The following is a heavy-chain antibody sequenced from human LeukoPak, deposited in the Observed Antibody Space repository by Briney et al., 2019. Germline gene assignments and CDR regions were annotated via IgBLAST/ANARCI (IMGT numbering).Heavy chain of an antibody. Sequence: SETLSLTCAVYGGSLSGYYWRGLRQPPGKGLEWIGEINHSGSTNYNPSLKSRVTISVDTSKNQFSLKLSSVTAADTAVYYCARPNYDFWSGYYHYYYMDVWGKGTTVTVSS. D-gene: IGHD3-3*01. CDR3: ARPNYDFWSGYYHYYYMDV. V-gene: IGHV4-34*01. J-gene: IGHJ6*03. CDR2: INHSGST. CDR1: GGSLSGYY.